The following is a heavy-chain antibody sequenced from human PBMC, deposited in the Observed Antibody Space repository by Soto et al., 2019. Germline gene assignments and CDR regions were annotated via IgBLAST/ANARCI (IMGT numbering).Heavy chain of an antibody. CDR1: GYNFTTYA. CDR3: ARGIATGQLDP. CDR2: INTGNGNT. V-gene: IGHV1-3*04. Sequence: ASVKVSCKASGYNFTTYAMLWVRQAPGQRPEWMGWINTGNGNTKSSQKFQDRVIITRDTSASTAYMDLSSLRSEDTAVYYCARGIATGQLDPWGQGTLVTVSS. J-gene: IGHJ5*02. D-gene: IGHD2-15*01.